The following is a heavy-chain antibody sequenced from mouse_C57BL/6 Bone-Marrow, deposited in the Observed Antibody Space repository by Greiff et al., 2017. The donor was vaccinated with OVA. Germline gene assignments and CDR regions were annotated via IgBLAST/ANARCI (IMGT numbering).Heavy chain of an antibody. CDR3: ARRDIYYDYPWFAY. Sequence: QVQLQPSGPELVRPGTSVKMSCKASGYTFFTYWMHWVKQRPGPGLEWIGRLYPGDGDTNYHGKFKGKATLTADKSSSTAYMQLSSLTSEDSAVYFCARRDIYYDYPWFAYWGQGTLVTFSA. CDR1: GYTFFTYW. CDR2: LYPGDGDT. J-gene: IGHJ3*01. V-gene: IGHV1-82*01. D-gene: IGHD2-4*01.